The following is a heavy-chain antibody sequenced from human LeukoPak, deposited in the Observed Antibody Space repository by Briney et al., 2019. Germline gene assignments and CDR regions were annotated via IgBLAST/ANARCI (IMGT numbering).Heavy chain of an antibody. CDR3: ARFRTWGDKAFDY. CDR2: ISSSSSYT. V-gene: IGHV3-21*01. Sequence: GGSLRLSCAGFGFTFSSYTMSWVRQAPGKGLEWVSSISSSSSYTYYADPAKGRFTISRDSAKNSLYLQMNSLRAEDTAVYYCARFRTWGDKAFDYWGQGTLVTVSS. J-gene: IGHJ4*02. CDR1: GFTFSSYT. D-gene: IGHD2-21*02.